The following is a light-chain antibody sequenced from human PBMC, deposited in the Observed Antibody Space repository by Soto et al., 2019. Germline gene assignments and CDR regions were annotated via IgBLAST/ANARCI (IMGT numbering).Light chain of an antibody. Sequence: EIVMTQSPATLSVSPGERATLSCRASQSVSTNLACDQQKPGQSPRLLIYGTSTRATGVPARFSGGGSGTEFTLTITSLHSEDFAVYFCHQYNFWPTFGQGAKLDI. V-gene: IGKV3-15*01. CDR3: HQYNFWPT. CDR2: GTS. CDR1: QSVSTN. J-gene: IGKJ1*01.